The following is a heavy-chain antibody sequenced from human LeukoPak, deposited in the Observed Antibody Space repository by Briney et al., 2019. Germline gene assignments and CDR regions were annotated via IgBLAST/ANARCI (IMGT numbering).Heavy chain of an antibody. Sequence: SETLSLTCTVSGGSISSGDYYWSWFRQPPGKGLEWIGYIYYSGSTYYNPSLKSRVTISVDTSKNQFSLKLSSVTAADTAVYYCARYCSGGSCYEFDPWGQGTLVTVSS. V-gene: IGHV4-30-4*01. CDR2: IYYSGST. CDR3: ARYCSGGSCYEFDP. J-gene: IGHJ5*02. CDR1: GGSISSGDYY. D-gene: IGHD2-15*01.